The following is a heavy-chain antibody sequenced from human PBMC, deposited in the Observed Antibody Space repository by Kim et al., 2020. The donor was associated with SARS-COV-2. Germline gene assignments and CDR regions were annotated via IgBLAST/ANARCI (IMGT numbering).Heavy chain of an antibody. CDR3: AKEGHDYGDYFDY. D-gene: IGHD4-17*01. Sequence: GGSLRLSCAASGFTFSSYGMHWVRQAPGKGLEWVAVISYDGSNKYYADSVKGRFTISRDNSKNTLYLQMNSLRAEDTAVYYCAKEGHDYGDYFDYWGQGTLVTVSS. J-gene: IGHJ4*02. CDR1: GFTFSSYG. V-gene: IGHV3-30*18. CDR2: ISYDGSNK.